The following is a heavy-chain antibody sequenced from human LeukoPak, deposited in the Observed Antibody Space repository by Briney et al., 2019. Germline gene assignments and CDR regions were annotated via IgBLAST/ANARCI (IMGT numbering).Heavy chain of an antibody. CDR1: GGTFISYA. CDR2: LNPSGGSS. V-gene: IGHV1-46*01. CDR3: ARGLGYSYPVHLAG. J-gene: IGHJ4*02. D-gene: IGHD5-18*01. Sequence: ASVKVSCKASGGTFISYAISWVRQAPGQGLEWMGILNPSGGSSSYAQKFQGRAALTRATSTSTVYMELSSLRSADTAVYYCARGLGYSYPVHLAGWGQGTLVTVSS.